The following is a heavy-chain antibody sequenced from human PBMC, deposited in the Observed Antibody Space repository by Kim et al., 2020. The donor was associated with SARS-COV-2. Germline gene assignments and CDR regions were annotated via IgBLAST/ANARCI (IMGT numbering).Heavy chain of an antibody. CDR3: ARNAGTGNVYDDFDY. CDR1: GYSIISYNW. CDR2: MNYRGNS. J-gene: IGHJ4*02. D-gene: IGHD2-8*02. Sequence: SETLSLTCGVSGYSIISYNWWGWIRQPPGKGLEWIGFMNYRGNSYSNPSLESRVTMSVDTSKNQFSLILSSVTAVDTAVYFCARNAGTGNVYDDFDYWGQGILVPVSS. V-gene: IGHV4-28*01.